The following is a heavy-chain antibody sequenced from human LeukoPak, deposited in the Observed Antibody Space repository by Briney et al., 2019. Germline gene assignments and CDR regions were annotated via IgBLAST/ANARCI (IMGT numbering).Heavy chain of an antibody. V-gene: IGHV3-23*01. CDR2: ISGSGGST. CDR1: GFTFSSYA. D-gene: IGHD6-13*01. J-gene: IGHJ5*02. CDR3: ARTGTGYSSSWYDWFDP. Sequence: PGGSLRLSCAASGFTFSSYAMSWVRQAPGKGLEWVSGISGSGGSTYYADSVKGRFTISRDNSKNTLYLQLNSLRAEDTAVYYCARTGTGYSSSWYDWFDPWGQGTLVTVSS.